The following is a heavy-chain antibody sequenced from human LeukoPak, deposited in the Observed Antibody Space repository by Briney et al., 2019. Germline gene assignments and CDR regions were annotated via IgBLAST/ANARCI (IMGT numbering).Heavy chain of an antibody. CDR2: IKSKADGGTT. CDR3: STTYCTRTSCYGY. J-gene: IGHJ4*02. CDR1: RFTSSNAW. Sequence: GGSLRLSCAASRFTSSNAWMSWVRQAPGKGLEWVGRIKSKADGGTTDYAAPVKGRFTMSRDDSRNTVYLQMNSLKIEDTGVYYCSTTYCTRTSCYGYWGQGTLVTVSS. D-gene: IGHD2-2*01. V-gene: IGHV3-15*01.